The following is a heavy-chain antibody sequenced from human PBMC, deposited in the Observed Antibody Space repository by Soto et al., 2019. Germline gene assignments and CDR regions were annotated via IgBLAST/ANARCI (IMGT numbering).Heavy chain of an antibody. Sequence: QVQLVQSGAEVKKPGASVKVSCKASGYTFTNFEINWVRQATGQGLEWMGWMNPSSGNTDYAQKFQGRATMTRHTSISSAYVELSSLISEDTPVYYCALGYSGGLFQVAFDIWAQGTMVTVSS. V-gene: IGHV1-8*01. CDR2: MNPSSGNT. CDR1: GYTFTNFE. D-gene: IGHD2-21*01. J-gene: IGHJ3*02. CDR3: ALGYSGGLFQVAFDI.